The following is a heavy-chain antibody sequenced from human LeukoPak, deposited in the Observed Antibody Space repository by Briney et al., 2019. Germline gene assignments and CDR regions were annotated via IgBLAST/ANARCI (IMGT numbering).Heavy chain of an antibody. J-gene: IGHJ5*01. CDR1: GYTFTSYD. CDR2: MNPNTGNT. CDR3: ARASGSYWWFDS. Sequence: ASVKVSCKASGYTFTSYDIQWVRQATGQGLEWMGWMNPNTGNTGYAQNFQGRVTMTRDTSINTAYMELSSLRSEDTAVYYCARASGSYWWFDSWGQGTLVTVSS. V-gene: IGHV1-8*01. D-gene: IGHD1-26*01.